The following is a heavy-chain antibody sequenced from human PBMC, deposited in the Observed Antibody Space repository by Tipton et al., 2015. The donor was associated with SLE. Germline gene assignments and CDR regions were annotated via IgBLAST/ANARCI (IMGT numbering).Heavy chain of an antibody. CDR3: AKAMGGRALFDAFDI. J-gene: IGHJ3*02. D-gene: IGHD1-26*01. CDR1: GFNFRGYW. V-gene: IGHV3-7*03. CDR2: ISQNGDET. Sequence: SLRLSCAASGFNFRGYWMTWVRQAPGKGPEWLADISQNGDETRYVDSVRGRFTVSRDNAKNSLYLQMNSLRTEDTALYYCAKAMGGRALFDAFDIWGQGTMVTVSS.